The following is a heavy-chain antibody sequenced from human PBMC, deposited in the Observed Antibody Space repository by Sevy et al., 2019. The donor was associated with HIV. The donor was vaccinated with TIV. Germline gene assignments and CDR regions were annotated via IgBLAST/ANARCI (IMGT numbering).Heavy chain of an antibody. V-gene: IGHV4-4*02. D-gene: IGHD6-19*01. CDR2: IYHGGST. CDR3: ARGALGTGSGWFDY. CDR1: GGSITNMNW. J-gene: IGHJ4*02. Sequence: SETLSLTCAVSGGSITNMNWWIWVRQPPGKGLEWIGEIYHGGSTNYNPSLKSRVTISTDESKNPFSLRLNSVTAADTAVYYCARGALGTGSGWFDYWGQGTLVTVSS.